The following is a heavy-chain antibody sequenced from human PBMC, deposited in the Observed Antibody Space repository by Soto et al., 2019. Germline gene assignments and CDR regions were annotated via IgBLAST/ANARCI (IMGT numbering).Heavy chain of an antibody. D-gene: IGHD3-10*01. CDR3: TTEHRNIMVRGVTNWFDP. J-gene: IGHJ5*02. Sequence: GGSLRLSCAASGFTFSNAWMSWVRQAPGKGLEWVGRIKSKTDGGTTDYAAPVKGRFTISRDDSKNTLYLQMNSLKTEDTAVYYCTTEHRNIMVRGVTNWFDPWGQGTLVTVSS. V-gene: IGHV3-15*01. CDR2: IKSKTDGGTT. CDR1: GFTFSNAW.